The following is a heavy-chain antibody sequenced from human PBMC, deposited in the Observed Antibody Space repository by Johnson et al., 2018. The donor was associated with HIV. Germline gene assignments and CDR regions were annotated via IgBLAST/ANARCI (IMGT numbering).Heavy chain of an antibody. J-gene: IGHJ3*02. D-gene: IGHD3-22*01. CDR3: ARRVGMIVVDRGAFDR. V-gene: IGHV3-66*01. CDR1: GFTVSRNY. Sequence: VQLVESGGGVVQPGGSLRLSCAASGFTVSRNYMTWVRQAPGKGLEVVSVIYSGGSTYHADSVKGRFTISRDNSKNTLYLQMGSLRAEDMAVYYCARRVGMIVVDRGAFDRWGQGTMVTVSS. CDR2: IYSGGST.